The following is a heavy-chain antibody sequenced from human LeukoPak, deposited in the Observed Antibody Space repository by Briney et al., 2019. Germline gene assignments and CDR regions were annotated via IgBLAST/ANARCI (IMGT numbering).Heavy chain of an antibody. V-gene: IGHV1-69*05. CDR1: GGTFSSYA. D-gene: IGHD4-17*01. Sequence: SVKVSCEASGGTFSSYAISWVRQAPGQGLEWMGGIIPIFGTANYAQKFQGRVTMTRDTSTSTVYMELSSLRSEDTAVYYCARRHYGDSVYFDYWGQGTLVTVSS. CDR3: ARRHYGDSVYFDY. CDR2: IIPIFGTA. J-gene: IGHJ4*02.